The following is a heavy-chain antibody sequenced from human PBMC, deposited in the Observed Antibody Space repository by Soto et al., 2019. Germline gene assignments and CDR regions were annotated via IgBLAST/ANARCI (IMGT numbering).Heavy chain of an antibody. CDR1: GGTFSSYA. J-gene: IGHJ6*02. Sequence: QVQLVQSGAEVKKPGSSVKVSCKASGGTFSSYAISWVRQAPGQGLEWMGGIIPISETTNYAQKFQGRVKITADESKSTAYMELSSLRSEDTAVYYCARSHGSSTSLEIYYYYYYGRDVWGQGTTVTVSS. V-gene: IGHV1-69*01. D-gene: IGHD2-2*01. CDR3: ARSHGSSTSLEIYYYYYYGRDV. CDR2: IIPISETT.